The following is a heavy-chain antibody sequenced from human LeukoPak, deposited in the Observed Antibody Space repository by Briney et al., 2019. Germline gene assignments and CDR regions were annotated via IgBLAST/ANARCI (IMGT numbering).Heavy chain of an antibody. D-gene: IGHD3-9*01. J-gene: IGHJ4*02. V-gene: IGHV3-21*01. CDR2: ISSSSSYI. CDR1: GFTFSSYS. CDR3: ARDDCDILTGYYTVYFDY. Sequence: GGSLRLSCAASGFTFSSYSMNWVRQAPGKGLEWVSSISSSSSYIYYADSVKGRFTISRDNAKNSLYLQMNSLRAEDTAVYYCARDDCDILTGYYTVYFDYWGQGTLVTVSP.